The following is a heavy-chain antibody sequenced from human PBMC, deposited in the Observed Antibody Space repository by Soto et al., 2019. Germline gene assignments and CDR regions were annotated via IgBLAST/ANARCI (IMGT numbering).Heavy chain of an antibody. D-gene: IGHD3-10*01. CDR3: ARVGGITMVRGVRPFDY. CDR2: INHSGST. J-gene: IGHJ4*02. Sequence: QVQLQQWGAGLLKPSETLSLTCAVYGGSFSGYYWSWIRQPPGKGLVWIGEINHSGSTNYNPSLKSRVTISVDTSKNQFSLKLSSVTAADTAVYYCARVGGITMVRGVRPFDYWGQGTLVTVSS. CDR1: GGSFSGYY. V-gene: IGHV4-34*01.